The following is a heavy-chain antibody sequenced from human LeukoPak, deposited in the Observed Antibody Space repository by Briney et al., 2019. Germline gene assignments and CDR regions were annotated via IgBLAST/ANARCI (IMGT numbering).Heavy chain of an antibody. CDR1: GGSISSGDYY. V-gene: IGHV4-30-4*08. CDR2: VYYSGST. D-gene: IGHD3-22*01. CDR3: ARVAYYYDSSGYSPVDY. J-gene: IGHJ4*02. Sequence: PSQTLSLTCTVSGGSISSGDYYWSWIRQPPGKGLEWIGYVYYSGSTYYNPSLKSRVTISVDTSKNQFSLKLSSVTAADTAVYYCARVAYYYDSSGYSPVDYWGQGTLVTVSS.